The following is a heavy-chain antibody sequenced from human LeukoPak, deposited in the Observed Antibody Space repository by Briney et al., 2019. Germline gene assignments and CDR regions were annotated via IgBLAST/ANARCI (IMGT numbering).Heavy chain of an antibody. V-gene: IGHV3-74*01. CDR3: ARSNHADDY. CDR2: INTGGSST. Sequence: GGSLRLSCAASGFTFSSYAMSWVRQVPGKGLVWVSRINTGGSSTTYADSVKGRFTISRDKAKNTLYLQMNSLRAEDTAVYYCARSNHADDYWGQGTLVTVSS. D-gene: IGHD4-11*01. CDR1: GFTFSSYA. J-gene: IGHJ4*02.